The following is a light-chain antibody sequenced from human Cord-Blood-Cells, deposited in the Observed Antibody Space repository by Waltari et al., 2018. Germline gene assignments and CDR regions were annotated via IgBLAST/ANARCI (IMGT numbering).Light chain of an antibody. Sequence: IVFTQSPATLSLSPGERATLSCRASQSVSSHLAWYQQKPGQAPRLLIYDASNRATGIPARFSGSGSGTDFTLTISSLEPEDFAVYYCQQRSNWPPYTFGQGTKLEIK. V-gene: IGKV3-11*01. CDR1: QSVSSH. J-gene: IGKJ2*01. CDR2: DAS. CDR3: QQRSNWPPYT.